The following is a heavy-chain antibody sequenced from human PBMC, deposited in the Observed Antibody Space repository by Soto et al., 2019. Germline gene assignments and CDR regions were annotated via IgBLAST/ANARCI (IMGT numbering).Heavy chain of an antibody. CDR3: ARVRYDRSGFDH. V-gene: IGHV4-4*02. J-gene: IGHJ4*02. D-gene: IGHD3-22*01. CDR1: GDSISRSHW. Sequence: QVQLQESGPGLVRPSGALSVTCAVSGDSISRSHWWSWVRQSPGKGLEWIGEISHSGITNYNPSLKSRVTISGDKSKNKLSLKLTSVTAADTAVYYCARVRYDRSGFDHWGQGTVVSVSS. CDR2: ISHSGIT.